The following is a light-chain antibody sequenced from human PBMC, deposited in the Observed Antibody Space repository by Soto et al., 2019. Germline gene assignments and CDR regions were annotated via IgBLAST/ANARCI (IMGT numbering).Light chain of an antibody. V-gene: IGKV3-11*01. J-gene: IGKJ1*01. CDR3: QHRRNWPGT. CDR2: DAS. CDR1: QSVGSF. Sequence: EIVLTQSPATLPLSPWETATLSCRASQSVGSFLGWYQQKPGQAPRLLIFDASDRATGIPDRFSGSGSGTVFTLTISNLEPEDSAVYYCQHRRNWPGTFGQGTKVDIK.